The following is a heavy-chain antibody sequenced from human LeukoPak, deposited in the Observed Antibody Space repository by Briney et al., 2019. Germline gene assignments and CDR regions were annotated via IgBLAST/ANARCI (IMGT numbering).Heavy chain of an antibody. Sequence: SETLSLTCTVSGGSISSYYWNWIRQPAGKRLEWLGHVFTRGTTNYNASLEGRLTISLDTARNQFSLYLSSVTAADTAMYFCARSSLAVYFDYWGQGTLVTASS. CDR3: ARSSLAVYFDY. J-gene: IGHJ4*02. CDR1: GGSISSYY. D-gene: IGHD6-19*01. CDR2: VFTRGTT. V-gene: IGHV4-4*07.